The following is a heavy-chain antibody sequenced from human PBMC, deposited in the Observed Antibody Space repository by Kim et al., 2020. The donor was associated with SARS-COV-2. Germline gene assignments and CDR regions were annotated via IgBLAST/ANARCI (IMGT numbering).Heavy chain of an antibody. D-gene: IGHD6-13*01. CDR3: ARDRIAAAGTGGYYYDYYGMDV. CDR1: GYTFTSYY. CDR2: INPSGGST. Sequence: ASVKVSCKASGYTFTSYYMHWVRQAPGQGLEWMGIINPSGGSTSYAQKFQGRVTMTRDTSTSTVYMELSSLRSEDTAVYYCARDRIAAAGTGGYYYDYYGMDVWGRGTTVTVSS. V-gene: IGHV1-46*01. J-gene: IGHJ6*01.